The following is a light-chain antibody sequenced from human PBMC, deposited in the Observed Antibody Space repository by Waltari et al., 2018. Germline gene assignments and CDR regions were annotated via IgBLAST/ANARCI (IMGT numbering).Light chain of an antibody. Sequence: SYELTQPPSVSASPGQAASITCSGDNLGTKYTSWYQQKPGQSPVVVIYEHTRRPSGIPERFSGSTSGNTATLTISGTQAMDEADYYCQAWDRSTHVVFGGGTKLTVL. CDR1: NLGTKY. CDR3: QAWDRSTHVV. V-gene: IGLV3-1*01. CDR2: EHT. J-gene: IGLJ2*01.